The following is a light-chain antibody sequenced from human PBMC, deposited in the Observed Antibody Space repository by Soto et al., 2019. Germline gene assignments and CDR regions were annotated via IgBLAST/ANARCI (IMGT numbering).Light chain of an antibody. CDR3: CSYAGRYTYV. V-gene: IGLV2-11*01. CDR1: SSDVGGYNY. CDR2: DVS. Sequence: QSALTHPRSVSGSPGQSVTISCTGTSSDVGGYNYGSWYQQHPGKDPQLIIYDVSKRPSGVTDRCSGSKSGNTASLTIYGLQAEDEADYYCCSYAGRYTYVFGNGTKLTVL. J-gene: IGLJ1*01.